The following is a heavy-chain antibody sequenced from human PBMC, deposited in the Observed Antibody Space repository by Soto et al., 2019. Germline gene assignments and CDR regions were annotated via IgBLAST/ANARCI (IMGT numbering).Heavy chain of an antibody. CDR2: SIPIFGKT. J-gene: IGHJ4*02. V-gene: IGHV1-69*06. Sequence: QVQLVQSGAEVKKPGSSVKVSCKASGGTFSGNVISWVRQAPGQGLEWMGGSIPIFGKTNYAQKFLGRVTITADKSTSTAYMELSSLRSEDTAMYHCAMRPGYSSSDYWGQGTLVTVS. CDR1: GGTFSGNV. CDR3: AMRPGYSSSDY. D-gene: IGHD5-18*01.